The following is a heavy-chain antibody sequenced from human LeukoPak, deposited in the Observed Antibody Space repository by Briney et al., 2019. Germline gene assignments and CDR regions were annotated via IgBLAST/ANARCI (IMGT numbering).Heavy chain of an antibody. CDR2: ISGSGATT. V-gene: IGHV3-23*01. J-gene: IGHJ4*02. D-gene: IGHD3-22*01. CDR3: AKDFDYYDTSDYFFLAVFDY. Sequence: PGGSLRLSCAASGFTFNNYAMTWVRQAPGKGLEWVSAISGSGATTYYADSVKGRFTISRDSSKNTLHLEMSSLRAEDTAVYYCAKDFDYYDTSDYFFLAVFDYWGQGTLVTVSS. CDR1: GFTFNNYA.